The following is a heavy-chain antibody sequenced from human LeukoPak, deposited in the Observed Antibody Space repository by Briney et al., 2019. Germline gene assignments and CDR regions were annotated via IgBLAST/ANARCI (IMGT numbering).Heavy chain of an antibody. CDR1: GFTFSSYS. CDR3: AREPPKTYCGGDCYDFDY. CDR2: ISSSSSTI. J-gene: IGHJ4*02. V-gene: IGHV3-48*01. Sequence: PGGSLRLSCAASGFTFSSYSMNWVRQAPGKGLEWVSYISSSSSTIYYADSVKGRFTISRDNAKNSLYLQMNSLRAEDTAVYYCAREPPKTYCGGDCYDFDYWGQGTLVTVSS. D-gene: IGHD2-21*02.